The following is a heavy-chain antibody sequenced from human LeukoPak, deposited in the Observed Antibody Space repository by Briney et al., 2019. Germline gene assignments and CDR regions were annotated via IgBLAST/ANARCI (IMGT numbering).Heavy chain of an antibody. Sequence: SETRSLTCTVSGGSISSYYWSWIRQPPGEGLEWIGYISNSGSTNYNPSLKSRVTISVDTSKNQLSLKLSYVTAADTAVYHCVRLQPNTGEWAFDIWGQGTMVSVSS. J-gene: IGHJ3*02. D-gene: IGHD1-1*01. CDR2: ISNSGST. V-gene: IGHV4-59*01. CDR3: VRLQPNTGEWAFDI. CDR1: GGSISSYY.